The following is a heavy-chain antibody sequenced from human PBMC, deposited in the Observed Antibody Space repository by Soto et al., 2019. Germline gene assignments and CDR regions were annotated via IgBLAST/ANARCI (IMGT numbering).Heavy chain of an antibody. CDR1: GYTFTSYG. Sequence: ASVKVSCKAYGYTFTSYGISWVRQAPGQGLEWMGWISAYNGNTNYAQKLQGRVTMTTDTSTSTAYMELRSLRSDDTAVYYCGYSSSSYYYYYYLDVWGKGTTVSVSS. J-gene: IGHJ6*03. V-gene: IGHV1-18*01. D-gene: IGHD6-6*01. CDR3: GYSSSSYYYYYYLDV. CDR2: ISAYNGNT.